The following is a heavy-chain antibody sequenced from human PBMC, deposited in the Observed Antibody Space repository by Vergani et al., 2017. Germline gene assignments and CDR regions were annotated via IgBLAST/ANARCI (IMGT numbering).Heavy chain of an antibody. D-gene: IGHD1-26*01. CDR1: GFTLGDYA. V-gene: IGHV3-48*01. Sequence: EVHLVESGGGLVQPGRSLRLSCSGSGFTLGDYAMTWVRQAPGKGLEWVSYISSSSSTIYYADSVKGRFTISRDNAKNSLYLQMNSLRAEDTAVYYCARINSGSYPFDPWGQGTLVTVSS. J-gene: IGHJ5*02. CDR3: ARINSGSYPFDP. CDR2: ISSSSSTI.